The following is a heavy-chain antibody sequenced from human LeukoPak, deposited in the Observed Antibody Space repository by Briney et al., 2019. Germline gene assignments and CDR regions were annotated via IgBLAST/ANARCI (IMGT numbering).Heavy chain of an antibody. D-gene: IGHD3-16*01. CDR3: ARVGAATYAFDI. Sequence: PGGSLRLSCAASGFTFSGYGMHWVRQAPGKGLEWVAFMRYDGISKYYADSVKGRFTISRDNAKNTLYLQMNSLRAEDTAVYYCARVGAATYAFDIWGQGTMVTVSS. J-gene: IGHJ3*02. V-gene: IGHV3-30*02. CDR2: MRYDGISK. CDR1: GFTFSGYG.